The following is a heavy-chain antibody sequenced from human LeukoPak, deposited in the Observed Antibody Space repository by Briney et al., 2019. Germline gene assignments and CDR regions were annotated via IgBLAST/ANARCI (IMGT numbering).Heavy chain of an antibody. CDR3: AKDPYSSSSIDAFDI. Sequence: GGSLRLSCAASGFTFSSYGMHWVRQAPGKGLEWVAFIRFDGSNKYYTDSVKGRFTISRDISKNTLYLQMNSLRAEDTAVYYCAKDPYSSSSIDAFDIWGQGTMVTVSS. CDR2: IRFDGSNK. D-gene: IGHD6-6*01. CDR1: GFTFSSYG. V-gene: IGHV3-30*02. J-gene: IGHJ3*02.